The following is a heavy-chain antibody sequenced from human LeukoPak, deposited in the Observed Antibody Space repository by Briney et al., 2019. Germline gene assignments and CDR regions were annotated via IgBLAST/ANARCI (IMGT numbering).Heavy chain of an antibody. CDR2: ISHSGST. CDR1: GASVSSGDYY. V-gene: IGHV4-31*03. Sequence: SETLSLTCTVSGASVSSGDYYWTWIRQHPGEGLEWIGYISHSGSTSYNPSLESRVSISADTSKNQFSLRLSAVTAADTAVYYCARERPYYGSGNFVGMDVWGQGTTVSVS. CDR3: ARERPYYGSGNFVGMDV. J-gene: IGHJ6*02. D-gene: IGHD3-10*01.